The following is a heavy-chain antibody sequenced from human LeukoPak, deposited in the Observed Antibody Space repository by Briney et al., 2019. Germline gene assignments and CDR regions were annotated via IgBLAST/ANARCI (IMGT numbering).Heavy chain of an antibody. CDR3: ARHKGIGVARYWFDP. CDR1: GFTFSNHG. CDR2: INHSGST. Sequence: PGGSLRLSCAASGFTFSNHGMNWVRQAPGKGLEWIGEINHSGSTNYNPSLKSRVTISVDTSKNQFSLKLSSVTAADTALYYCARHKGIGVARYWFDPWGQGTLVTVSS. V-gene: IGHV4-34*01. J-gene: IGHJ5*02. D-gene: IGHD6-19*01.